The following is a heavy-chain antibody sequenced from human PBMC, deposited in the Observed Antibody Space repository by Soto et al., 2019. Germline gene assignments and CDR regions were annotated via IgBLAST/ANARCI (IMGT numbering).Heavy chain of an antibody. D-gene: IGHD1-7*01. J-gene: IGHJ4*02. CDR2: ISYDGSNK. CDR1: GFTFSSYG. Sequence: QVQLVESGGGVVQPGRSLRLSCAASGFTFSSYGMHWVRQAPGKGLEWVAVISYDGSNKYYADSVKGRFTISRDNSKNTLYLQMNCLRAEDTAVYYCAKDPLELPSYYFDYWGQGTLVTVSS. V-gene: IGHV3-30*18. CDR3: AKDPLELPSYYFDY.